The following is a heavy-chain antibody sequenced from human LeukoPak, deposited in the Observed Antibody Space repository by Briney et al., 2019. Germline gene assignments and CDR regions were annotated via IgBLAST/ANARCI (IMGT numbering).Heavy chain of an antibody. CDR3: ARESGYSYGYGYYDY. D-gene: IGHD5-18*01. V-gene: IGHV3-30-3*01. J-gene: IGHJ4*02. Sequence: SLRLSCAASGFTFSSYAMHWVRQAPGKGLEWVAVISYDGSSKYYADSVKGRFTISRDNSKNTLYLQMNSLRAEDTAVYYCARESGYSYGYGYYDYWGQGTLVTVSS. CDR2: ISYDGSSK. CDR1: GFTFSSYA.